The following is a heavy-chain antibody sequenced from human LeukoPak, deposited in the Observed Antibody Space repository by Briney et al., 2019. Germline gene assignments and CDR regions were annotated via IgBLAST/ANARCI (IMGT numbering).Heavy chain of an antibody. J-gene: IGHJ4*02. V-gene: IGHV3-21*01. D-gene: IGHD5-18*01. CDR2: ISSSSSYI. CDR1: GFTFSSYS. CDR3: ARNKKGDRYTYGHDY. Sequence: GGSLRLSCAASGFTFSSYSMNRVRQAPGKGLEWVSSISSSSSYIYYADSVKGRFTISRDNAKNSLYLQMNSLRAEDTAVYYCARNKKGDRYTYGHDYWGQGTLVTVSS.